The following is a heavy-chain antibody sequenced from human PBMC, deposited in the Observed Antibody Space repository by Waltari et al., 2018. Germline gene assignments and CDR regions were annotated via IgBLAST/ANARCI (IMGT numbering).Heavy chain of an antibody. CDR1: GFTFGSYE. CDR2: ISTSGSPI. J-gene: IGHJ4*02. V-gene: IGHV3-48*03. Sequence: EVQLVESGGGLVQPGGSLRLSCAASGFTFGSYEMNWFRQAPGKGLEWVSYISTSGSPIYNADSVKGRFTISRDNAKNSLYLQMNSLRAEDTAVYYCARVWGVTTSDHWGQGTLVTVSS. CDR3: ARVWGVTTSDH. D-gene: IGHD3-22*01.